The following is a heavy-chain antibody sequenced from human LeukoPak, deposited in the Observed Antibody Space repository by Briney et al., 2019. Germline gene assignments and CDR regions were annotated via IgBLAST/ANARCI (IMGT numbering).Heavy chain of an antibody. CDR2: IYSGGST. D-gene: IGHD5-12*01. CDR1: GLTVSSNY. J-gene: IGHJ4*02. Sequence: PGGSLGLSCAASGLTVSSNYMSWVRQAPGKGLEWVSVIYSGGSTYYADSVKGRFTISRDNSKNTLYLQMNSLRAEDTAVYYCARGGLRFVDYWGQGTLVTVSS. V-gene: IGHV3-53*01. CDR3: ARGGLRFVDY.